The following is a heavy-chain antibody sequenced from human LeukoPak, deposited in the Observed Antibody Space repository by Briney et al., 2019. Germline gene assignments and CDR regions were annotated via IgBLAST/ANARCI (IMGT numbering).Heavy chain of an antibody. CDR2: IIPIFGTA. CDR1: GGTFSSYA. CDR3: ARDHPVYCSGGSCYGWFDP. J-gene: IGHJ5*02. D-gene: IGHD2-15*01. V-gene: IGHV1-69*13. Sequence: SVKVSCKASGGTFSSYAISWVRQAPGQGPEWMGGIIPIFGTANYAQKFQGRVTITADESTSTAYMELSSLRSEDTAVYYCARDHPVYCSGGSCYGWFDPWGQGTLVTVSS.